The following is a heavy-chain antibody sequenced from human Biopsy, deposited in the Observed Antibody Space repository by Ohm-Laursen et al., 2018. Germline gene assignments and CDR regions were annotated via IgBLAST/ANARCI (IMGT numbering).Heavy chain of an antibody. CDR2: ISYNERT. Sequence: LRLSCAASGFTFSDYYMNWFRRAPGKGLEWIGYISYNERTHYNPSLTSRLAISFDTSNSRISLQLRSVSVADTAVYYCVREPKTGTAEAWYFDLWGRGSPVTVPS. V-gene: IGHV4-30-4*01. J-gene: IGHJ2*01. D-gene: IGHD3-9*01. CDR3: VREPKTGTAEAWYFDL. CDR1: GFTFSDYY.